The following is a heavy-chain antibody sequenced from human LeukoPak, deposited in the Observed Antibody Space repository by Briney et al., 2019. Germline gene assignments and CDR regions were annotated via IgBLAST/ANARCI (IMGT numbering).Heavy chain of an antibody. Sequence: SETLSLTCTVSGGSISSGSYYWSWIRQHPGKGLEWIGYIYYSGTTKYNPSLQSRVVISVDTSKNQFSLNLSSVTAADTAVYYCARVSVVVVAATPFDYWGQGTLVTVSS. D-gene: IGHD2-15*01. V-gene: IGHV4-31*03. J-gene: IGHJ4*02. CDR2: IYYSGTT. CDR1: GGSISSGSYY. CDR3: ARVSVVVVAATPFDY.